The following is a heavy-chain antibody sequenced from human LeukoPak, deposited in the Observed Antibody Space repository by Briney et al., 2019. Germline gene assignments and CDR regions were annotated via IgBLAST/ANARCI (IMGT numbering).Heavy chain of an antibody. D-gene: IGHD6-13*01. CDR2: IYYSGST. J-gene: IGHJ4*02. Sequence: SETLSLTCTVSGGSISGYYWSWIRQPPGKGLEWIGYIYYSGSTNYNPSLKSRIAISADTSKKQISLRVNSVTAADTAVYYCAGDSSSYPRYFDNWGQGTLVTVSS. V-gene: IGHV4-59*01. CDR3: AGDSSSYPRYFDN. CDR1: GGSISGYY.